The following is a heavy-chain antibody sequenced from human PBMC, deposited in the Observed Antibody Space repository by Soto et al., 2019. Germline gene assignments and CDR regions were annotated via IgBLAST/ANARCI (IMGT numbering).Heavy chain of an antibody. CDR2: IDPSDSYT. CDR1: GYSFTSYW. CDR3: ASAEEPYYYYYGMDV. J-gene: IGHJ6*02. V-gene: IGHV5-10-1*01. Sequence: GESRKISCKGSGYSFTSYWISWVRQMPGKGLEWMGRIDPSDSYTNYSPSFQGHVTISADKSISTAYLQWSSLKASDTAMYYCASAEEPYYYYYGMDVWGQGTTVTVSS. D-gene: IGHD1-26*01.